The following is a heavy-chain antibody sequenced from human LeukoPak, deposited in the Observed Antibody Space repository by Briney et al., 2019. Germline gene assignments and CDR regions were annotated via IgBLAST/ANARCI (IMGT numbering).Heavy chain of an antibody. D-gene: IGHD5-12*01. V-gene: IGHV3-23*01. CDR3: AKNGAYSGYDYIDY. CDR1: GGSISSGGYS. CDR2: ITGSGDDT. J-gene: IGHJ4*02. Sequence: ETLSLTCAVSGGSISSGGYSWSWVRQAPGKGLEWVSDITGSGDDTDYADSVKGRFTVSRDNSRNTLYLQINSLRAEDTAVYYCAKNGAYSGYDYIDYWGQGTLVTVSS.